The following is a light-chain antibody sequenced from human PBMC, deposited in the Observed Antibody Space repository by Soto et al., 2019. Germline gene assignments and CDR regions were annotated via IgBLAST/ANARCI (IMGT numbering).Light chain of an antibody. CDR2: GNS. J-gene: IGLJ2*01. V-gene: IGLV1-40*01. Sequence: QAVVTQPPSVSGAPGQWVTISCTGSSSNIGAGYDVHWYRQLPGTAPKLLIYGNSNRPSGVPDRFSGSKSGTSASLAITGLQAEDEADYYCQSYDSSLTGGGIFGGGTKVTVL. CDR3: QSYDSSLTGGGI. CDR1: SSNIGAGYD.